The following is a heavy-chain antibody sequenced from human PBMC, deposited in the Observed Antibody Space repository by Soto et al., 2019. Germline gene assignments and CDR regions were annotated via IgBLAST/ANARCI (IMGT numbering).Heavy chain of an antibody. CDR2: IIPIFGTA. CDR1: GGTFSSYA. CDR3: ASYQGRVVTAPPAFDI. D-gene: IGHD2-21*02. Sequence: QVQLVQSGAEVKKPGSSVKVSCKASGGTFSSYAISWVRQAPGQGLEWMGGIIPIFGTANYAQKFQGRVTMTADESTSTAYMELSSLRSEDTAVYYCASYQGRVVTAPPAFDIWGQGTMVTVSS. V-gene: IGHV1-69*01. J-gene: IGHJ3*02.